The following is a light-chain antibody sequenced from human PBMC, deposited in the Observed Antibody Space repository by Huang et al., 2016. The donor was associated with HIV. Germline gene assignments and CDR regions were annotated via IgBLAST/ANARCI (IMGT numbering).Light chain of an antibody. CDR1: QSLLHSNGYNY. CDR3: RQALQTPRALT. CDR2: LGS. V-gene: IGKV2-28*01. J-gene: IGKJ4*01. Sequence: DIVMTQSPLSLPVTPGEPASISCRSSQSLLHSNGYNYLDWYLQKPGQSPQLLIFLGSNRASGVPDRFSGSGAGTDVTLKISRVEAEDVGVYYCRQALQTPRALTFGGGTKVEIK.